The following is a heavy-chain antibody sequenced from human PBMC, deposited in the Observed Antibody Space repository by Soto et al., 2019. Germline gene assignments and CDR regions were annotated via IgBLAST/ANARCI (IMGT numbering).Heavy chain of an antibody. D-gene: IGHD3-22*01. Sequence: SVKVSCKASGGTFSSYAISWVRQAPGQGLEWMGGIIPIFGTANYAQKFQGRVTITADESTSTAYIELSSLRSEDTAVYYCAIWGITMKDDAFDIWGQGTMVTVSS. CDR3: AIWGITMKDDAFDI. J-gene: IGHJ3*02. CDR2: IIPIFGTA. CDR1: GGTFSSYA. V-gene: IGHV1-69*13.